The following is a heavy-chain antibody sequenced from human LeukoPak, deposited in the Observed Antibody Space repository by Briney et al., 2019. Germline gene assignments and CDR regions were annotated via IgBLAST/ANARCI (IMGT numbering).Heavy chain of an antibody. D-gene: IGHD3-22*01. V-gene: IGHV3-30-3*01. J-gene: IGHJ4*02. CDR3: ARDRYYDSSDFDY. CDR1: GFTFSSYA. CDR2: ISYDGSNK. Sequence: GGSLRLSCAASGFTFSSYAMHWVRQAPGKGLEWVAVISYDGSNKYYADSVKGRFTISRDNAKNSLYLQMNSLRAEDTAVYYCARDRYYDSSDFDYWGQGTLVTVSS.